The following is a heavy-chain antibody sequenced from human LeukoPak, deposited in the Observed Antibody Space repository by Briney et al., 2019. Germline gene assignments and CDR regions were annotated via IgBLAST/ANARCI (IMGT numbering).Heavy chain of an antibody. Sequence: PSETLSLTCAVSGGSMSSTEWWGWVRQPPXKGLEWIGEIYHSGSTNYNLSLKSRAALSIHKSKNQFSLTLNSVTAADTAVYYCATSTVMNHYCFDYWAQGTLVTVSS. J-gene: IGHJ4*02. V-gene: IGHV4-4*02. CDR3: ATSTVMNHYCFDY. CDR2: IYHSGST. CDR1: GGSMSSTEW. D-gene: IGHD1-14*01.